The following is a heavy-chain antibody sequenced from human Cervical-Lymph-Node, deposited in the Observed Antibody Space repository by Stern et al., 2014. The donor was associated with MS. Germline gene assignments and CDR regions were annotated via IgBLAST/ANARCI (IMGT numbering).Heavy chain of an antibody. CDR2: INPSGAT. Sequence: VQLVESGSEVKKPGASVKVSCKASEYTHNNYLIHWVRQAPGQRPDWMAVINPSGATNYAQKVQDRGTMTTDASTSTFYMELSRLRSEDTAVYYCAVRYCSGGRCYSVPDVWGQGTTVIVSS. D-gene: IGHD2-15*01. V-gene: IGHV1-46*02. CDR3: AVRYCSGGRCYSVPDV. J-gene: IGHJ6*02. CDR1: EYTHNNYL.